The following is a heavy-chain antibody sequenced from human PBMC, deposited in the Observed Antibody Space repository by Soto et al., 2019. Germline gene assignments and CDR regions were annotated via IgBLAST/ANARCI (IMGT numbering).Heavy chain of an antibody. J-gene: IGHJ6*02. V-gene: IGHV4-59*01. Sequence: PSETLSLTCTVSGGSISSYYWSWIRQPPGKGLEWIGYIYYSGSTNYNPSLKSRVTISVDTSKNQFSLKLSSVTAADTAVYYCEATPYFVVVTATYYYYGMDVWGQGTTVTVSS. D-gene: IGHD2-21*02. CDR1: GGSISSYY. CDR3: EATPYFVVVTATYYYYGMDV. CDR2: IYYSGST.